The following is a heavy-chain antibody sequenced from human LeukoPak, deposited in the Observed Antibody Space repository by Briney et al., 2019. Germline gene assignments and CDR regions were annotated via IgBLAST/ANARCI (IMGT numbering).Heavy chain of an antibody. CDR2: INTGNGNT. CDR1: GYTFTTYA. V-gene: IGHV1-3*04. J-gene: IGHJ4*02. CDR3: ARHSLTYPAGFDY. Sequence: ASVKVSCKASGYTFTTYATHWVRQAPGQRLEWMGWINTGNGNTKHSQNFQGRVTITRDTSASTAYMELSSLRSEDTAVYYCARHSLTYPAGFDYWGQGTLVNVTS. D-gene: IGHD2/OR15-2a*01.